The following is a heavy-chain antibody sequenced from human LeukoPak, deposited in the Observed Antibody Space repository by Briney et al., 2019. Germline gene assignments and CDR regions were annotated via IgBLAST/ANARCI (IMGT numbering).Heavy chain of an antibody. V-gene: IGHV1-8*01. CDR2: MNPNSGNT. CDR3: ARVGLQYYYYYYMDV. CDR1: GYTFTSYD. J-gene: IGHJ6*03. Sequence: GASVKVSCKASGYTFTSYDINWVRQATGQGLEWMGWMNPNSGNTGYAQKFQGRGTMTRNTSISTAYMELSSLRSEDTAVYYCARVGLQYYYYYYMDVWGKGTTVTVSS.